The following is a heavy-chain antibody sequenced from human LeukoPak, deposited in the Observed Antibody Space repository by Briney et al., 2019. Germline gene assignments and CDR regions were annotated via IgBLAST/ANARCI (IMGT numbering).Heavy chain of an antibody. CDR3: ARGISFLVARIAHNYYHMDV. CDR1: GFTFSTYG. V-gene: IGHV3-20*04. Sequence: PGGSLRPSCAASGFTFSTYGMSWVRQAPGKGLEWVSGINWNGGSTGYADSVKGRFTISRDNAKNSLYLQMNSLRAEDTALYYCARGISFLVARIAHNYYHMDVWGKGTTVTVSS. D-gene: IGHD3-3*01. CDR2: INWNGGST. J-gene: IGHJ6*03.